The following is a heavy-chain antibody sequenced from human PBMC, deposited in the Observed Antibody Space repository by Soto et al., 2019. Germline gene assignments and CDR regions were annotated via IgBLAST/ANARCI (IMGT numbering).Heavy chain of an antibody. CDR1: GYTFTSYG. CDR3: ARAIDCSGRSCYGDY. Sequence: QVQLVQSGAEVKKPGASVKVSCKASGYTFTSYGISWVRQAPGQGLEWMGWISAYNGNTNYAPKLQGRVTMTTDTPKRPAYMELTSLRSNYTAVYYCARAIDCSGRSCYGDYWAQGPLATLSS. J-gene: IGHJ4*02. V-gene: IGHV1-18*01. CDR2: ISAYNGNT. D-gene: IGHD2-15*01.